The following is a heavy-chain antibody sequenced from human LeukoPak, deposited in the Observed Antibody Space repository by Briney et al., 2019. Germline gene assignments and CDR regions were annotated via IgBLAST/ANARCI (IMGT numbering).Heavy chain of an antibody. CDR3: ASSSSSSEGSVFDY. V-gene: IGHV3-7*01. J-gene: IGHJ4*02. D-gene: IGHD6-6*01. CDR1: GFTFSSYW. Sequence: GGSLRLSCAASGFTFSSYWMSWVRQAPGKGLEWVANIKQDGSEKYYVDSVKGRFTISRDNAKNSLYLQMNSLRAEVTAVYYCASSSSSSEGSVFDYWGQGTLVTVSS. CDR2: IKQDGSEK.